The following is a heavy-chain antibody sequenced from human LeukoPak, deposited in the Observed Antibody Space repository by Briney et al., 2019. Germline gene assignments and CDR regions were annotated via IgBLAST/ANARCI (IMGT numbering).Heavy chain of an antibody. D-gene: IGHD3-10*01. CDR3: ARDGTGGVNYFGAGSYDS. V-gene: IGHV3-48*01. CDR2: ISGTSSTI. J-gene: IGHJ4*02. CDR1: GCSIRSYS. Sequence: PGGSLSLSCVASGCSIRSYSQNWVWKPQAPGLDRNSYISGTSSTICYTDSVKCRFTISRDNGKNSLYLQMNSLEVEDTAMYYCARDGTGGVNYFGAGSYDSWGQGTLVVVSS.